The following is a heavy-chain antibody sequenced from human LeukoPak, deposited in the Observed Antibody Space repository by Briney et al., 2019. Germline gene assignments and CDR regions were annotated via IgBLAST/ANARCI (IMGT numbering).Heavy chain of an antibody. J-gene: IGHJ4*02. Sequence: GGSLRLSCAASGFTFSSYEMNWVRQAPGKGLEWVSYISSSGSTIYYADSVKGRFTISRDNAKNSLYLQMNSLRAEDTAVYYCARCAYSSSWYANIDYWGQGTPVTVSS. CDR3: ARCAYSSSWYANIDY. CDR1: GFTFSSYE. D-gene: IGHD6-13*01. CDR2: ISSSGSTI. V-gene: IGHV3-48*03.